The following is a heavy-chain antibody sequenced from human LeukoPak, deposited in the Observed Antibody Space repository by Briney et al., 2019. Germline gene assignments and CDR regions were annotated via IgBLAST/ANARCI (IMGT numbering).Heavy chain of an antibody. Sequence: GGSLRLSCAASGFTFSDAWMSWVRQAPGKGLEWGGRIKYKTDGGTTDYAAPVKGRFTISRDDSKNTLYLQMNSLRAEDTAVYYCAKVFGRVVDGYYPFDYWGQGTLVTVSS. CDR1: GFTFSDAW. J-gene: IGHJ4*02. V-gene: IGHV3-15*01. CDR3: AKVFGRVVDGYYPFDY. D-gene: IGHD3-22*01. CDR2: IKYKTDGGTT.